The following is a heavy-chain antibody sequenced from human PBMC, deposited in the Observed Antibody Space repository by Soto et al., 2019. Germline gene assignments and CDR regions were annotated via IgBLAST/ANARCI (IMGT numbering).Heavy chain of an antibody. D-gene: IGHD2-21*02. CDR1: GGSLYSSNW. Sequence: SETLSLTCDVSGGSLYSSNWWTWVRQTPGKGLEWIGEIHHSGSTNYNPSLKSRVTISADKSKNQFFLNLASVTAADTAMYYCTRRGGGGSGVSMLDCLYPRGKGPQVT. V-gene: IGHV4-4*02. CDR2: IHHSGST. CDR3: TRRGGGGSGVSMLDCLYP. J-gene: IGHJ5*02.